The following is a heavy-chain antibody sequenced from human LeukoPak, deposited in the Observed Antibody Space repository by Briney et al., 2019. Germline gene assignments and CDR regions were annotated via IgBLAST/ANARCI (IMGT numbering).Heavy chain of an antibody. J-gene: IGHJ5*02. CDR1: GFTFSNFG. CDR3: AKDRGYWFDP. Sequence: GGSPRLSCAASGFTFSNFGMHWVRQAPGKGLEWVAFIRYEGSNQHYADSVKGRFTISRDTSKNTLYLQMNTLRAEDTAVYYCAKDRGYWFDPWGQGTLVTVSS. V-gene: IGHV3-30*02. D-gene: IGHD3-16*01. CDR2: IRYEGSNQ.